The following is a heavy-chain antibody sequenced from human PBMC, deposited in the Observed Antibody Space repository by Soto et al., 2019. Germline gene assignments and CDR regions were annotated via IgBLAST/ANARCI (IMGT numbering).Heavy chain of an antibody. CDR1: GDTFNFYS. V-gene: IGHV1-69*04. J-gene: IGHJ4*02. CDR3: ATSYGSGYRAFDF. D-gene: IGHD3-10*01. Sequence: QVQLVQSGAEVKRPGSSVKVSCKASGDTFNFYSINWVRQAPGLGLEWMGRVNPILSMSNYAQRFQGRVTMNADKSTSTAYMELSGRRSEDTAIYYCATSYGSGYRAFDFWGQGALVTVSS. CDR2: VNPILSMS.